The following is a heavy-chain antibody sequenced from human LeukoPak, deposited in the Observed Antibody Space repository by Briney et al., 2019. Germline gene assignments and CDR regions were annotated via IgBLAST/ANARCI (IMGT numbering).Heavy chain of an antibody. D-gene: IGHD5-12*01. V-gene: IGHV5-51*01. CDR3: TRQSWMSSDLTFDY. Sequence: GESLKISCKGSGYRFTNYWIGWVRQMPGKGLEWMGIIYPGDSDTINRPSFQGQVTRYSPSFQGQVIISVDKSINTAYLQWRSLKASDTAMYYCTRQSWMSSDLTFDYWGQGTLVTVSS. CDR1: GYRFTNYW. J-gene: IGHJ4*02. CDR2: IYPGDSDTINRPSFQGQVT.